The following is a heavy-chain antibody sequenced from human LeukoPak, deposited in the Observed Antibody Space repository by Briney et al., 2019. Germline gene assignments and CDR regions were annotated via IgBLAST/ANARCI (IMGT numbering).Heavy chain of an antibody. CDR2: IYYSGST. J-gene: IGHJ4*02. D-gene: IGHD5-24*01. Sequence: SQTLSPTCTVSGGSISSGGYYWSWIRQHPGKGPEWIGYIYYSGSTYYNPSLKSRVTISVDTSKNQFSLKLSSVTAADTAVYYCARVQDGYMAYWGQGTLVTVSS. CDR3: ARVQDGYMAY. V-gene: IGHV4-31*03. CDR1: GGSISSGGYY.